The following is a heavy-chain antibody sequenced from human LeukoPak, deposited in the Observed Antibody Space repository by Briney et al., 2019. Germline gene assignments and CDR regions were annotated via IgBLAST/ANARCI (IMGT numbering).Heavy chain of an antibody. D-gene: IGHD6-13*01. CDR1: GYTFTSYG. CDR2: ISAYNGNT. V-gene: IGHV1-18*01. CDR3: ARDRFHPSIAAAGTDYYYYMDV. Sequence: WASVKVSCKASGYTFTSYGISWVRQAPGQGLEWMGWISAYNGNTNYAQKLQGRVTMTTDTSTSTAYMELRSLRSDDTAVYYCARDRFHPSIAAAGTDYYYYMDVWGKGTTVTVSS. J-gene: IGHJ6*03.